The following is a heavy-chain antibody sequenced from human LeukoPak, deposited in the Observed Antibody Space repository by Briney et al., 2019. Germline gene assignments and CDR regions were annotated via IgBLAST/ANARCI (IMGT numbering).Heavy chain of an antibody. V-gene: IGHV3-23*01. CDR3: AKLPSAHYYDSSGSDYFDY. Sequence: GGSLRLSCAASGFTFSSYAMSWVRQAPGKGLEWVSAISGSGGGTYYADSVKGRFTISRDNSKNTLYLQMNSLRAEDTAVYYCAKLPSAHYYDSSGSDYFDYWGQGTLVTASS. D-gene: IGHD3-22*01. CDR2: ISGSGGGT. J-gene: IGHJ4*02. CDR1: GFTFSSYA.